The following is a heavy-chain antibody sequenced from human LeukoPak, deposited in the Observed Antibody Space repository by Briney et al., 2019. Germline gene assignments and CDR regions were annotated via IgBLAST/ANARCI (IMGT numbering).Heavy chain of an antibody. Sequence: VASVKVSCKASGGTFSSYAISWVRQAPGQGLEWMGGIIPIFGTANYAQKFQGRVTITADESTSTAYMELSSLRSEDTAVYYCARSPTEMATIFDYWGQGTLVTVSS. V-gene: IGHV1-69*13. CDR3: ARSPTEMATIFDY. D-gene: IGHD5-24*01. CDR2: IIPIFGTA. CDR1: GGTFSSYA. J-gene: IGHJ4*02.